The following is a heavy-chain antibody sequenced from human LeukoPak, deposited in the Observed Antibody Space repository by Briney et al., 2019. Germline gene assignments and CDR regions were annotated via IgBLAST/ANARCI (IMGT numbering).Heavy chain of an antibody. V-gene: IGHV1-18*01. D-gene: IGHD5-24*01. Sequence: ASVKVSCKASGYTFNRYVFSWVGQAPGQGLEWLGWIRAYKGNTNYAQKVQDRVTKTTDTSTSTAYMELRSRSSDDAAEYFCASNAGYNNDPDYWGQGTLVAVSS. CDR2: IRAYKGNT. CDR1: GYTFNRYV. CDR3: ASNAGYNNDPDY. J-gene: IGHJ4*01.